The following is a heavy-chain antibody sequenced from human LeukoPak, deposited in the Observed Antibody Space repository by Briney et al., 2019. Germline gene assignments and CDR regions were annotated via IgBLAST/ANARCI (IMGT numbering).Heavy chain of an antibody. CDR1: GFTFSSYS. CDR3: GSHDILTGYSRDY. CDR2: ISSSSSYI. D-gene: IGHD3-9*01. Sequence: PGGSLRLSCAASGFTFSSYSMNWVRQAPGKGLEWVSSISSSSSYIYYADSVKGRFTISRDNAKNSLYLQMNSLRAEDTAVYYCGSHDILTGYSRDYWGQGTLVTVSS. J-gene: IGHJ4*02. V-gene: IGHV3-21*01.